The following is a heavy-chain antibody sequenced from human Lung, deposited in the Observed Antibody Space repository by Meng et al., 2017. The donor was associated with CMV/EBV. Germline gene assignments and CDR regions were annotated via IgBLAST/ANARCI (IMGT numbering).Heavy chain of an antibody. CDR2: NDSGNT. J-gene: IGHJ4*03. Sequence: GSLRLXCRVSGHSISSDYFWGWVRQPPGEGLEWIGINDSGNTYYSPSLKSRVAISVDTSGTQFSLTLTSVTAADTAVYYWVGHMIVVPDRGYGEGVWGQGTXVTGSS. D-gene: IGHD3-22*01. V-gene: IGHV4-38-2*01. CDR1: GHSISSDYF. CDR3: VGHMIVVPDRGYGEGV.